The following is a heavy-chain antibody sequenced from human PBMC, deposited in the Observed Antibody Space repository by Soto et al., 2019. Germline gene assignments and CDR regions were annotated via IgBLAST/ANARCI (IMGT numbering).Heavy chain of an antibody. J-gene: IGHJ6*02. CDR3: ARDGSTVTTNYHYAMDV. CDR2: IHSGGSRI. V-gene: IGHV3-48*03. D-gene: IGHD4-17*01. CDR1: GFTFSTYH. Sequence: EVQLVESGGGLVQPGGSLILSCAASGFTFSTYHMNWVGQAPGQGLEWVSYIHSGGSRIYYADSVKGRFTISRDNAKNSLYLPMNSLRAEDTAVYYCARDGSTVTTNYHYAMDVWGQGTTVTVSS.